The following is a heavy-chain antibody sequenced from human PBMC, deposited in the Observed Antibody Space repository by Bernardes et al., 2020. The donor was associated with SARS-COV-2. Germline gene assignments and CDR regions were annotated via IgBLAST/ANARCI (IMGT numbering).Heavy chain of an antibody. J-gene: IGHJ4*02. D-gene: IGHD3-10*01. CDR1: GFTFSNYT. Sequence: GGSLRLSCAASGFTFSNYTMNWVRQPPGKGLEWLSYISGGSSFTYYGDSVKGRFTVSRDNAKNTLYLQMNSLRDEDTAIYYCARAKRDDESGLDFWGQGTLDTVSS. CDR3: ARAKRDDESGLDF. V-gene: IGHV3-48*02. CDR2: ISGGSSFT.